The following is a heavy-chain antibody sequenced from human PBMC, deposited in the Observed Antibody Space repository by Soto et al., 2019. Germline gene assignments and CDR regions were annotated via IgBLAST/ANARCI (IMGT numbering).Heavy chain of an antibody. J-gene: IGHJ5*02. V-gene: IGHV3-30*18. CDR3: AKEGGGYRQNWFDP. CDR1: GFTFSSYG. CDR2: ISYDGSNK. D-gene: IGHD5-18*01. Sequence: QVQLVESGGGVVQPGRSLRLSCAASGFTFSSYGMHWVRQAPGKGLEWVAVISYDGSNKYYADSVKGRFTISRDNSKNTLYLQMNSLSAEDTAVYYCAKEGGGYRQNWFDPWGQGTLVTVSS.